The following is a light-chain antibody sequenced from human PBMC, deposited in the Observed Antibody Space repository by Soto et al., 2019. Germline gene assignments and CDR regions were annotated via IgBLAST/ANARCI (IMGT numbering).Light chain of an antibody. CDR1: QSVSSN. CDR2: GAS. J-gene: IGKJ1*01. Sequence: EIVMTQSPATLSVSPGERATLSCRASQSVSSNLAWYQQKPGQAPRLLIYGASTRATGIPARFSGSGSGTEFTLTISSLQSEDFAVYYCQQYHIWPPWTFGQGTKVDIK. V-gene: IGKV3-15*01. CDR3: QQYHIWPPWT.